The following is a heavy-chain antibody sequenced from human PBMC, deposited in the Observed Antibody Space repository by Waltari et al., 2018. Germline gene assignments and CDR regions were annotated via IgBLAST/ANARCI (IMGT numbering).Heavy chain of an antibody. CDR3: ARSGYCSGGSCYGWFDP. D-gene: IGHD2-15*01. CDR1: GGSISRYY. V-gene: IGHV4-59*07. Sequence: QVQLQESGPGLVKPSYTLSLPCTVTGGSISRYYWSGIRHSPGKGLEWIGYIYYSGSTNYNPSLKSRVTISVDTSKNQFSLKLSSVTAADTAVYYCARSGYCSGGSCYGWFDPWGQGTLVTVSS. CDR2: IYYSGST. J-gene: IGHJ5*02.